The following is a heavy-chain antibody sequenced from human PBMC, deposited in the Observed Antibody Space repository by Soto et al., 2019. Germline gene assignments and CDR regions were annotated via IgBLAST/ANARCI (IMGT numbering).Heavy chain of an antibody. D-gene: IGHD3-22*01. CDR1: GGSFSGYY. J-gene: IGHJ4*02. CDR3: ARGKGRRHYYDSSGYYYTD. V-gene: IGHV4-34*01. CDR2: INHSGST. Sequence: SETLSLTCAAYGGSFSGYYWSWIRQPPGKGLEWIGEINHSGSTNYNPSLKSRVTISVDTSKNQFSLKLSSVTAADTAVYYCARGKGRRHYYDSSGYYYTDWGQGTLVTVSS.